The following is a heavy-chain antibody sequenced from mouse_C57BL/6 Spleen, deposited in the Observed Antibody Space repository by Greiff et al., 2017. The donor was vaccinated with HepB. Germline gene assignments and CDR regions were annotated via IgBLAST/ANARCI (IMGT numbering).Heavy chain of an antibody. D-gene: IGHD1-1*01. CDR1: GYTFTDYE. J-gene: IGHJ3*01. CDR2: IDPETGGT. Sequence: QVQLQQSGAELVRPGASVTLSCKASGYTFTDYEMHWVKQTPVHGLEWIGAIDPETGGTAYNQKFKGKAILTADKSSSTAYMELRSLTSEDSAVYYCTRGHYGSSPFAYWGQGTLVTVSA. CDR3: TRGHYGSSPFAY. V-gene: IGHV1-15*01.